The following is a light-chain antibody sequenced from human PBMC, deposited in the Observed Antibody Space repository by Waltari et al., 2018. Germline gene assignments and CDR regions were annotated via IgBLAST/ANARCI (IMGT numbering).Light chain of an antibody. V-gene: IGLV2-14*03. J-gene: IGLJ3*02. CDR3: TSFTRAKTWV. CDR2: GVS. CDR1: GSDIGAFNY. Sequence: QSALTQPASVSGSPRQSITISCTGTGSDIGAFNYVSWYQQHSGKAPRLIIFGVSDRPSGIFNRLPGSTSGNTASLTISGLQAEDEADYYCTSFTRAKTWVFGGGTKVTVL.